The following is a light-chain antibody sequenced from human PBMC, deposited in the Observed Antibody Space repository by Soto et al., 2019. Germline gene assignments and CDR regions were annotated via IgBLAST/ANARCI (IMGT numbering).Light chain of an antibody. CDR2: DAS. CDR3: QQFYMGWT. J-gene: IGKJ1*01. CDR1: QSIKTW. V-gene: IGKV1-5*01. Sequence: DIQMTQSPSALSASVGDRVTITCRASQSIKTWLAWYQRKPGRAPNLLIYDASSLQSGVPSRFSGSGSGTEFTLYINNLQPDDFGTYYCQQFYMGWTFGQGTKVDLK.